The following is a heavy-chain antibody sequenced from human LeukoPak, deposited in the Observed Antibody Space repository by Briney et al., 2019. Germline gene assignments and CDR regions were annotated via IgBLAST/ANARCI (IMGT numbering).Heavy chain of an antibody. Sequence: PSQTLSLTCTVSGGSISSGDYYWSWIRQPPGKGLEWIGYIYYSGSTYYNPSLKSRVTISVDTSKNQFSLKLSSVTAADTVVYYCARYCSSTSCYDYDAFDIWGQGTMVTVSS. CDR2: IYYSGST. V-gene: IGHV4-30-4*01. CDR1: GGSISSGDYY. CDR3: ARYCSSTSCYDYDAFDI. D-gene: IGHD2-2*01. J-gene: IGHJ3*02.